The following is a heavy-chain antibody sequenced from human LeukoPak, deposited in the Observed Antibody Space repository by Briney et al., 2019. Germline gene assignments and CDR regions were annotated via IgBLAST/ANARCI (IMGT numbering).Heavy chain of an antibody. D-gene: IGHD6-13*01. CDR1: GGSISSYY. J-gene: IGHJ4*02. CDR3: ARRVYSTSWSYYFDY. CDR2: IYYSGST. V-gene: IGHV4-59*01. Sequence: SETLSLTCTVSGGSISSYYWSWIRQPPGKGLEWIGYIYYSGSTNYNPSLKSRVTISVGTSRNQFSLKLSSVTAADTAVYYCARRVYSTSWSYYFDYWGQGTLVTVSS.